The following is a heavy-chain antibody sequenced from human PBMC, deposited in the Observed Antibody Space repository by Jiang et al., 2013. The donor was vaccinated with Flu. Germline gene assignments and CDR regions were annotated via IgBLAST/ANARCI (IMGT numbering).Heavy chain of an antibody. J-gene: IGHJ4*02. D-gene: IGHD3-22*01. CDR1: GGSIISGDSY. CDR3: VRLDYYDSSGRN. Sequence: QLVESGPGLVRPSGALSLTCTISGGSIISGDSYWGWIRQPPGKGLEWIGHVYHAGAPHYNPSFRSRVSISVDKPKHQFSLRLTPVTAADTAVYYCVRLDYYDSSGRNWGQGTLVTVSA. CDR2: VYHAGAP. V-gene: IGHV4-39*01.